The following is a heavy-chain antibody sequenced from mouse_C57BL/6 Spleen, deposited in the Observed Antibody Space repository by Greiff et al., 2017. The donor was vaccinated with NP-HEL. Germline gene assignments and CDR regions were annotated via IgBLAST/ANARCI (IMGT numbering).Heavy chain of an antibody. CDR2: INPNNGGT. D-gene: IGHD2-4*01. J-gene: IGHJ4*01. CDR1: GYTFTDYY. V-gene: IGHV1-26*01. CDR3: ARTLYYDYTYYAMDY. Sequence: VQLQQSGPELVKPGASVKISCKASGYTFTDYYMNWVKQSHGKSLEWIGDINPNNGGTSYNQKFKGKATLTVDKSSSTAYMELRSLTSEDSAVYYCARTLYYDYTYYAMDYWGQGTSVTVSS.